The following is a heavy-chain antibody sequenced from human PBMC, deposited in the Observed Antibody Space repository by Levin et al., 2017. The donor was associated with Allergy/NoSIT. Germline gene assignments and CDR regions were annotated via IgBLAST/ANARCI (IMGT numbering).Heavy chain of an antibody. CDR1: GYTFSNYD. CDR3: ARDEGGWFPSYGLDV. D-gene: IGHD6-19*01. V-gene: IGHV1-8*01. Sequence: GESLKISCKASGYTFSNYDINWVRQATGQGPEWMGWMNPTSGTTGYAQKFQGRVSMTRDPSMSTAYMELSSLTSEDTAVYYCARDEGGWFPSYGLDVWGQGTTVTVSS. CDR2: MNPTSGTT. J-gene: IGHJ6*02.